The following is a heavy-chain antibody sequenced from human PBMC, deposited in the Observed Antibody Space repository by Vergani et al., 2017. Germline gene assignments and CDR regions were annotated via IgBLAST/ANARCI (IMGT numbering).Heavy chain of an antibody. Sequence: EVQLVESGGGLVQPGGSLRLSCAASGFTFSSYSMNWVLQAPGKGLEWVGRIRNKANDYTTQYAASVKGRFTISRDDSKSYLYLQMNSLQTEDTALYYCARSYDYWGRGTLVTVSS. CDR2: IRNKANDYTT. J-gene: IGHJ4*02. V-gene: IGHV3-72*01. CDR1: GFTFSSYS. CDR3: ARSYDY.